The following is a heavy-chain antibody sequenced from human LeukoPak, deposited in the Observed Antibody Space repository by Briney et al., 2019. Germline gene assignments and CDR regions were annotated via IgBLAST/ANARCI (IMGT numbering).Heavy chain of an antibody. Sequence: GRSLRLSCAASGFTFSTYGMHWVRQAPGKGLEWVAVIWYDGSNKYYADSVKGRFTISRDNSKNTVYLQMNSLRAEDTAVYYCAREFGGGYGGFDYWGQGTLVTVSS. J-gene: IGHJ4*02. V-gene: IGHV3-33*01. CDR2: IWYDGSNK. D-gene: IGHD3-16*01. CDR1: GFTFSTYG. CDR3: AREFGGGYGGFDY.